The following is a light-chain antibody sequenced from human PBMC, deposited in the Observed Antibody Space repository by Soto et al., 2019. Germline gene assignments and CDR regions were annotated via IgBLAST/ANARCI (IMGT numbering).Light chain of an antibody. CDR3: CSYTSSTSYV. CDR2: DVY. Sequence: QSALTQPASVSGSPGQSITISCTGTSSDVGGYDFVSWYQQHPGKAPKLMIYDVYTRPSGVSNRFSGAKSGTTASLTISGLQAEDEADYYCCSYTSSTSYVFGTGTQLTVL. V-gene: IGLV2-14*01. CDR1: SSDVGGYDF. J-gene: IGLJ1*01.